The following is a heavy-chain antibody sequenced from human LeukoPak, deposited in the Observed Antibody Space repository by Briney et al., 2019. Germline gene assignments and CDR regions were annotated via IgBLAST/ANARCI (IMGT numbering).Heavy chain of an antibody. CDR1: GFPFYTFW. D-gene: IGHD2/OR15-2a*01. J-gene: IGHJ4*02. V-gene: IGHV3-74*01. Sequence: GGSSRDFSAASGFPFYTFWEHWVGQAPGKGLAWVSRIHSDGTYTSYADSVKGRFTISRDNAKNTLYLQMNSLRDEDTAVYYCTRRAGDFFAVWGQGTLVTVSS. CDR3: TRRAGDFFAV. CDR2: IHSDGTYT.